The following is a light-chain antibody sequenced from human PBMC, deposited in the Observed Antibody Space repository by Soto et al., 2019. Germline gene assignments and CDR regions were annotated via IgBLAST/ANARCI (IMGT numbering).Light chain of an antibody. CDR2: GAS. J-gene: IGKJ4*01. CDR1: KWLNSTS. V-gene: IGKV3-20*01. Sequence: TVSWSPGERASLSCRASKWLNSTSLAWYQQKPGQAPTLLISGASSRDTGVPARFSGSGSGTDYTLTISRLEPEDFALYFCQQYAISPRSFGEGAKVDIK. CDR3: QQYAISPRS.